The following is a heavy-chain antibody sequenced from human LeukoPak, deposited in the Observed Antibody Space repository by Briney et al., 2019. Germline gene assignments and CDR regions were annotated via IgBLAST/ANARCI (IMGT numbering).Heavy chain of an antibody. CDR1: GFTFSSYG. J-gene: IGHJ6*03. CDR2: ICYDGGNK. D-gene: IGHD3/OR15-3a*01. V-gene: IGHV3-33*01. Sequence: GRSLRLSCAASGFTFSSYGMHWVRQAPGKGLEWVAVICYDGGNKYYADSVKGRFTISRDNSKNTLYLQMNSLRAEDTAVYYCARGTGNFYYYMDVWGKGTTVTISS. CDR3: ARGTGNFYYYMDV.